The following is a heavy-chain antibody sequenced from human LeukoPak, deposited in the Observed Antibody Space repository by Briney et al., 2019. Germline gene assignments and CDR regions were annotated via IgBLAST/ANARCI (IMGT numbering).Heavy chain of an antibody. V-gene: IGHV4-59*12. CDR1: GGSISSYY. D-gene: IGHD3-10*01. J-gene: IGHJ4*02. Sequence: SETLSLTCTVSGGSISSYYWSWIRQPPGNGLEWIGYIYYSGSTNYNPSLKSRVTISVDTSKNQFSLKLSSVTAADTAVYYCARGAHYYGSGSFDYWGQGTLVTVSS. CDR3: ARGAHYYGSGSFDY. CDR2: IYYSGST.